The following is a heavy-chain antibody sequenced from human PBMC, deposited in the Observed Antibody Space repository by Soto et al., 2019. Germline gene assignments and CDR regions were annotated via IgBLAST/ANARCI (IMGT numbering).Heavy chain of an antibody. V-gene: IGHV4-30-4*01. CDR2: IYYSGST. Sequence: SETLSLTCTVSGGSISSGDYYWSWIRQPPGKGLEWIGYIYYSGSTYYNPSLKSRVTISVDTSKNQFSLKLSSVTAADTAVYYCARMGSGYCSGGSCYPGGYWGQGTLVTVSS. CDR1: GGSISSGDYY. D-gene: IGHD2-15*01. J-gene: IGHJ4*02. CDR3: ARMGSGYCSGGSCYPGGY.